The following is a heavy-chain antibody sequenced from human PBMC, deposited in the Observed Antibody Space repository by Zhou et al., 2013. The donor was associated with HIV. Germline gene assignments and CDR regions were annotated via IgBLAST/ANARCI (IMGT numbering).Heavy chain of an antibody. CDR1: GYTFTSYG. J-gene: IGHJ3*02. V-gene: IGHV1-18*01. CDR3: ARGRRLVDTAMVIIGAFDI. D-gene: IGHD5-18*01. Sequence: QVQLVQSGAEVKKPGASVKVSCKASGYTFTSYGISWVRQAPGQGLEWMGWISAYNGNTNYAQKLQGRVTMTTDTSTSTAYMELRSLRSDDTAVYYCARGRRLVDTAMVIIGAFDIWGQGTMVTVSS. CDR2: ISAYNGNT.